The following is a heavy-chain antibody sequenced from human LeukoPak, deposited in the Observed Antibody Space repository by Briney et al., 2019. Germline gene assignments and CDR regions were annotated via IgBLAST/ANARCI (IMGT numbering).Heavy chain of an antibody. Sequence: ASVKVSCKASGYTFTNFGINWVRQAPGQGLEWMGWISAYNVNTNYTQKFQGRVTMTTDTSTGTAYMELRSLRSDDTAVYYCARDDGDYWGQGTLVTVSS. CDR1: GYTFTNFG. CDR3: ARDDGDY. CDR2: ISAYNVNT. J-gene: IGHJ4*02. V-gene: IGHV1-18*01.